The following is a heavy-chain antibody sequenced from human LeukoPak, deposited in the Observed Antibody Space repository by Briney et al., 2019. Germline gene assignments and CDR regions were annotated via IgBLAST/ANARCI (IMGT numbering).Heavy chain of an antibody. Sequence: ASVKVSCKASGGTFSSYVISWVRQAPGQGLEWMGRIIPILGIANYAQKFQGRVTITADKSPSTAYMELSSLRSDDTAVYYCARMGASYYDFWSGYGYFDYWGQGTLVTVSS. CDR1: GGTFSSYV. V-gene: IGHV1-69*04. D-gene: IGHD3-3*01. CDR3: ARMGASYYDFWSGYGYFDY. J-gene: IGHJ4*02. CDR2: IIPILGIA.